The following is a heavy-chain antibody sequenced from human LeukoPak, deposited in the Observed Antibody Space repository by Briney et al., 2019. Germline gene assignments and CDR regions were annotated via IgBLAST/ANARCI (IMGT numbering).Heavy chain of an antibody. CDR2: LSGSGGGT. CDR3: AKRGVVIRVFLVGFHKEAYYFDS. CDR1: GITLSNYG. J-gene: IGHJ4*02. Sequence: HTGGSLRLSCAVSGITLSNYGMSWVRQAPGKGLEWVAGLSGSGGGTSYADSVQGRFTISRDNPKNTLYLQMNSLRAEDTAVYFCAKRGVVIRVFLVGFHKEAYYFDSWGQGALVTVSS. D-gene: IGHD3-10*01. V-gene: IGHV3-23*01.